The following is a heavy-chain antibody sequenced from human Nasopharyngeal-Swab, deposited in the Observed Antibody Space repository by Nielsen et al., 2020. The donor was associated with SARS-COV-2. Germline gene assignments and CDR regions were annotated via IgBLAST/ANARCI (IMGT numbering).Heavy chain of an antibody. V-gene: IGHV3-30*18. CDR2: ISYAGSDK. D-gene: IGHD6-13*01. CDR1: GFTFSTYG. J-gene: IGHJ6*03. Sequence: GGSLRLSCAASGFTFSTYGMHWVRQAPGKGLEWVAVISYAGSDKYYADSVKGRFTISRDNSKNTLYLLMHSLRAEDTAVYYCAKDAAARLPPFYYYYMDVWGKGTTVTVSS. CDR3: AKDAAARLPPFYYYYMDV.